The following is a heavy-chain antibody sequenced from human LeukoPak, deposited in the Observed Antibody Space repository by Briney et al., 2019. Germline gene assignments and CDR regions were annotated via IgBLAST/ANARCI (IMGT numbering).Heavy chain of an antibody. V-gene: IGHV3-21*01. CDR1: GFTFSSYS. Sequence: GGSLRLSCAASGFTFSSYSMNWVRQAPGKGLEWVSSISSSSSYIYYADSVKGRFTISRDNAKNTLYLQMNSLRAEDTAVYYCARNPSYSGQLVIDYWGQGTLVTVSS. CDR3: ARNPSYSGQLVIDY. J-gene: IGHJ4*02. CDR2: ISSSSSYI. D-gene: IGHD6-13*01.